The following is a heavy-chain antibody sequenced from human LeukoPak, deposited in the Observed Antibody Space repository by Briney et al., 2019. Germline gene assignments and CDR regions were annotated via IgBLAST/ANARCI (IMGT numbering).Heavy chain of an antibody. Sequence: GGSLRLSCAASGFTFSNYWMHWVRQAPGKGLEWVSYISSSGSTIYYADSVKGRFTISRDNAKNSLYLQMNSLRAEDTAVYYCAELGITMIGGVWGKGTTVTISS. V-gene: IGHV3-48*04. J-gene: IGHJ6*04. D-gene: IGHD3-10*02. CDR3: AELGITMIGGV. CDR1: GFTFSNYW. CDR2: ISSSGSTI.